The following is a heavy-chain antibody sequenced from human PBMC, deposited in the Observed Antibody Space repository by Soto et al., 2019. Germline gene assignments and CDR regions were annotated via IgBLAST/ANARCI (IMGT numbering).Heavy chain of an antibody. J-gene: IGHJ3*02. D-gene: IGHD1-26*01. V-gene: IGHV1-2*04. CDR1: GYTFTGYY. CDR2: INLNSGGT. Sequence: ASVKVSCKASGYTFTGYYMHWVRQAPGQGLEWMGWINLNSGGTNYAQKFQGWVTMTRDTSISTAYMELSRLRSDDTAVYYCARVPRVGATDRGAFDIWGQGTMVTVS. CDR3: ARVPRVGATDRGAFDI.